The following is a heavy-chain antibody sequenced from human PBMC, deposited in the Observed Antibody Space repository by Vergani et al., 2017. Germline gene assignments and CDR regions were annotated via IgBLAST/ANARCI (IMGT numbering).Heavy chain of an antibody. CDR3: TRHVPCGDGACLHFDH. CDR1: ESSFISNE. J-gene: IGHJ4*02. D-gene: IGHD2-21*01. V-gene: IGHV5-51*01. Sequence: EVMLVQSGAEVKKPGESLKISCKYSESSFISNEIAWVRQMSGKGLQWMWNIKPIDSKIAYSPSFQGQAIMSLDKSITTAYLQWRSLKASDTAIYYCTRHVPCGDGACLHFDHWGQGTQVTVSS. CDR2: IKPIDSKI.